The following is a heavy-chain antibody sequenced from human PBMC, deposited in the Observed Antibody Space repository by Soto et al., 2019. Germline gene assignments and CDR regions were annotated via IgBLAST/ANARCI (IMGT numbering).Heavy chain of an antibody. CDR3: ARIYGDYDNYFDY. J-gene: IGHJ4*02. CDR1: GGSISSYY. Sequence: SETLSLTCTVSGGSISSYYWSWIRQPPGKGLEWIGYIYYSGSTNYSPSLKSRVTISIDTSKNHFSLKLSSVTAADTAVYYCARIYGDYDNYFDYWGQGTLVTVSS. D-gene: IGHD4-17*01. V-gene: IGHV4-59*01. CDR2: IYYSGST.